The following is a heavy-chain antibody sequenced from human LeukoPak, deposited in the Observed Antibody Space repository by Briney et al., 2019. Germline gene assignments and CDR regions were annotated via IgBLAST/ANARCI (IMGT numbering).Heavy chain of an antibody. CDR3: ARARAFYGDYPYYFDY. CDR1: GYTFTSYD. Sequence: ASVKVSCKASGYTFTSYDINWVRQATGQGPEWMGWMNPNSGNTGYAQKFQGRVTMTRNTSISTAYMGVSSLRSEDTAVYYCARARAFYGDYPYYFDYWGQGTLVTVSS. D-gene: IGHD4-17*01. CDR2: MNPNSGNT. J-gene: IGHJ4*02. V-gene: IGHV1-8*01.